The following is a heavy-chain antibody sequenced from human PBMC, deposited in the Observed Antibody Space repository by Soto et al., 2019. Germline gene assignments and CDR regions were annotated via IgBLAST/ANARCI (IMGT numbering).Heavy chain of an antibody. D-gene: IGHD3-10*01. CDR2: IYYSGST. V-gene: IGHV4-59*01. J-gene: IGHJ3*02. CDR1: RGSISTYY. Sequence: SEPRSVAGTDCRGSISTYYWSWIRQPPGKGLEWIGYIYYSGSTNYNPSLKSRVTITVDTSKNQFSLKLSSVTAADTAVYYCARVWGGAFDIWGQGTMVS. CDR3: ARVWGGAFDI.